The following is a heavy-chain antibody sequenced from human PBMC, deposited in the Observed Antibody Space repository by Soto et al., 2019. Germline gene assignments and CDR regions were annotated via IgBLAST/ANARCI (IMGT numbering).Heavy chain of an antibody. CDR3: ARVVVLRTSALQTVDP. CDR1: GNTFTRYG. D-gene: IGHD3-9*01. J-gene: IGHJ5*02. CDR2: IDNHNGDT. V-gene: IGHV1-18*04. Sequence: ASVKVSCKASGNTFTRYGINWVRQAPGRGLEWMGWIDNHNGDTEYPETLQGRVSMTRDTSTNTAYMELKNLKTDDTAIYFCARVVVLRTSALQTVDPWGQGNLVTVSS.